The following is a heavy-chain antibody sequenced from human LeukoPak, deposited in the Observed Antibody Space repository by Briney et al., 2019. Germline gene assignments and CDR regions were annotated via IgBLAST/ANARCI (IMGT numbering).Heavy chain of an antibody. CDR3: ARQNRDDFWCVSLNWFDP. CDR1: GYTFTNYW. Sequence: GESLKISCKASGYTFTNYWIGWVRQRPGKGLEWVGLIYPDDSDTRYSPSFQGQVTLSADKSINTAYLQWDSLKASDTAVYYCARQNRDDFWCVSLNWFDPWGQGTLVIVSS. CDR2: IYPDDSDT. J-gene: IGHJ5*02. D-gene: IGHD3-3*01. V-gene: IGHV5-51*01.